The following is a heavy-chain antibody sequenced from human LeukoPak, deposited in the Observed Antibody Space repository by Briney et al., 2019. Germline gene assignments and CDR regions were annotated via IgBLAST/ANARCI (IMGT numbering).Heavy chain of an antibody. D-gene: IGHD1-1*01. J-gene: IGHJ4*02. CDR2: INPNSGGT. CDR1: GYTFTGYY. CDR3: AREGVDWNHSVYYFDY. Sequence: ASVKVSCKASGYTFTGYYMHWVRQAPGQGLEWMGWINPNSGGTNYAQKFQGRDTMTRDTSISTAYMELSRLRSDDTAVYYCAREGVDWNHSVYYFDYWGQGTLVTVSS. V-gene: IGHV1-2*02.